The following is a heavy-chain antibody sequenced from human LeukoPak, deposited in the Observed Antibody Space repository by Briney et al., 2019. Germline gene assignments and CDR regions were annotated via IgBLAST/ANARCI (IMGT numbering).Heavy chain of an antibody. CDR3: ARDTPGVIITPDY. D-gene: IGHD3-22*01. CDR1: GFTFSSYE. V-gene: IGHV3-48*03. Sequence: GGSLRLSCAASGFTFSSYEMNWFRQAPGKGLEWVSYIDGHGTIIHYADSVRDRFTISRDNAKNSLSLQMNRLRADDTAVYYCARDTPGVIITPDYWGQGTLVTVSS. J-gene: IGHJ4*02. CDR2: IDGHGTII.